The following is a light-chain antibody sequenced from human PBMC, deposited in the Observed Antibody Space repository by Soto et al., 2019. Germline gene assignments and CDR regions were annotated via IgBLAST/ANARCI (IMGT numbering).Light chain of an antibody. V-gene: IGKV3-20*01. Sequence: EIVLTQSPGTLSLCPGERATLSCRASQSVSSSCLAWYQQKPGQAPRLLIYDTSSRATGIPDRFSGSGSGTDFTLTISRLEPEDFSVFYCQQYGTSEIIFGQGTRLEIK. CDR2: DTS. J-gene: IGKJ5*01. CDR1: QSVSSSC. CDR3: QQYGTSEII.